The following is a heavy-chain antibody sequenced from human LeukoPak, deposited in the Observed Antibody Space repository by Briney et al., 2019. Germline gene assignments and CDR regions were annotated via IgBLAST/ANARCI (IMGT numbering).Heavy chain of an antibody. CDR1: GDSISSAHF. D-gene: IGHD6-19*01. CDR3: ARVTTAGSYYMDG. Sequence: SETLSLTCCVSGDSISSAHFWGWIRQPPGKGLEWIGSIYHSGSTHYNPSLKSRVIISVDTSKNQFSLKLSSVTAADTAVYSCARVTTAGSYYMDGWGTGTTVTVSS. J-gene: IGHJ6*03. CDR2: IYHSGST. V-gene: IGHV4-38-2*02.